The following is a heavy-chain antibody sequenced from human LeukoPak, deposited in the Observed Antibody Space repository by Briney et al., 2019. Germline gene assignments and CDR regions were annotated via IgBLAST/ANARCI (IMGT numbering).Heavy chain of an antibody. CDR2: ISYDGSNK. J-gene: IGHJ4*02. CDR3: ARDYHIVVVTAISSFDY. D-gene: IGHD2-21*02. V-gene: IGHV3-30*03. CDR1: GFTFSSYG. Sequence: GGSLRLSCAASGFTFSSYGMHWVRQAPGKGLEWVAVISYDGSNKYYADSVKGRFTISRDNSKNTLYLQMNSLRAEDTAVYYCARDYHIVVVTAISSFDYWGQGTLVTVSS.